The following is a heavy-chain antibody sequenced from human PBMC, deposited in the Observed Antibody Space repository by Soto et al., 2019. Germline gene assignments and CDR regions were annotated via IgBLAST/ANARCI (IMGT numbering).Heavy chain of an antibody. J-gene: IGHJ5*02. CDR2: IYHSGST. Sequence: QLQLQESGSGLVKPSQTLSLTCDVSGGSITSGGYSWSWIRQAPGKGLEWIGYIYHSGSTYYNPSLRSRVTFSVDRSKNQFSLRLRSVTAADTAVYYCALWTYNYFDPWGQGTLVTVSS. CDR3: ALWTYNYFDP. D-gene: IGHD3-10*01. V-gene: IGHV4-30-2*01. CDR1: GGSITSGGYS.